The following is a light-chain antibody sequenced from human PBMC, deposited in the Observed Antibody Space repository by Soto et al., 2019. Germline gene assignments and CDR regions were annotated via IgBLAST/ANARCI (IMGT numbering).Light chain of an antibody. CDR2: DVT. V-gene: IGLV2-11*01. CDR1: SSDVGVYNY. CDR3: CSYAGSYTFV. Sequence: QSVLAQPRSVSGSPGQSVTISCTGTSSDVGVYNYVSWYQQHPGKAPKLMIYDVTKLPSGVPDRFSGSKSANTASLTISGLQGEDEADYYCCSYAGSYTFVFGTGTKVTVL. J-gene: IGLJ1*01.